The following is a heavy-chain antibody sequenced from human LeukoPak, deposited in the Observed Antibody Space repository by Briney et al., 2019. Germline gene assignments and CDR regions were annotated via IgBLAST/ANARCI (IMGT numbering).Heavy chain of an antibody. Sequence: PSETLSLTCTVSGGSISSSSYYWGWIRQPPGKGLEWIGSIYYSGSTYYNPSLKSRVTISVDTSKNQFSLKLSSVTAADTAVYYRASPYSNYVGLFDYWGQGTLVTVSS. CDR3: ASPYSNYVGLFDY. J-gene: IGHJ4*02. V-gene: IGHV4-39*01. D-gene: IGHD4-11*01. CDR1: GGSISSSSYY. CDR2: IYYSGST.